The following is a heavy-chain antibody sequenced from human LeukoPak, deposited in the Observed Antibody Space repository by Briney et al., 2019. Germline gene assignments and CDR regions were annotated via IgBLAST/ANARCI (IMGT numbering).Heavy chain of an antibody. V-gene: IGHV1-46*01. CDR3: ARGPHSRANYYYYGMDV. J-gene: IGHJ6*02. CDR2: INPSGGST. Sequence: ASVKVSCKASGYTFTSYYMHWVRQAPGQGLEWMGIINPSGGSTSYAQKFQGRVTMTRDTSTSTVYMELSSLRSEHTAVYYCARGPHSRANYYYYGMDVWGQGTTVTVSS. CDR1: GYTFTSYY.